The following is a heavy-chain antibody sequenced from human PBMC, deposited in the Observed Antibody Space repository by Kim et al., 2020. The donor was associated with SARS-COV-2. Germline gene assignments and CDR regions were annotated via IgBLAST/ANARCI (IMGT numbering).Heavy chain of an antibody. J-gene: IGHJ4*02. CDR3: VREPSN. V-gene: IGHV3-11*01. Sequence: GSSTDYADSVNGRFPISRDSAERSVSLQMNSLTPEDTAVYYCVREPSNWGQGTLVTVSS. CDR2: GSST.